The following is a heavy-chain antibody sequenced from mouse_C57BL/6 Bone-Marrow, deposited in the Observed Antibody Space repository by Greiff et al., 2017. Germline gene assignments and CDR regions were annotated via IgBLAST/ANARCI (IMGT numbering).Heavy chain of an antibody. V-gene: IGHV5-15*04. D-gene: IGHD1-1*01. Sequence: EVMLVESGGGLVQPGGSLKLSCAASGFTFSDYGMAWVRQAPRKGPEWVAFISNLAYSIYYADTVTGRFTISRETAKNTLYLEMSSLRPEDTAMYYCARRLLRGAMDYWGQGTSVTVSS. CDR3: ARRLLRGAMDY. J-gene: IGHJ4*01. CDR1: GFTFSDYG. CDR2: ISNLAYSI.